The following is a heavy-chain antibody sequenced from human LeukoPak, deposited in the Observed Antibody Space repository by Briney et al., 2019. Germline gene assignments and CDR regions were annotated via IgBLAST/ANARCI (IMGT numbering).Heavy chain of an antibody. CDR3: ARDPHRTYSSSWYGYFQH. Sequence: PGGSLRLSCAGSGFTFSSYSMNWVRQAPGKGLEWVSSISSTSNYIYYADSVKGRFTISRDNAKTSLYLQMNSLRAEDTAVYYCARDPHRTYSSSWYGYFQHWGQGTLVAVSS. J-gene: IGHJ1*01. CDR2: ISSTSNYI. CDR1: GFTFSSYS. D-gene: IGHD6-13*01. V-gene: IGHV3-21*01.